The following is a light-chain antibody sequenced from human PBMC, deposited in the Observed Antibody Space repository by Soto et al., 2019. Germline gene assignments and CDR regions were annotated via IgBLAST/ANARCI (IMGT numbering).Light chain of an antibody. CDR1: QNIGNW. J-gene: IGKJ2*01. Sequence: DIQMTQSPSTLSASLGDTVTITCRASQNIGNWMAWFQQTPGKAPKLLVYRVSSLHTGVPSRFGGSGSGTEFTLTIRSLQPEDLAVYYCQQFNTYPYTFGQGTKLEIK. CDR2: RVS. CDR3: QQFNTYPYT. V-gene: IGKV1-5*03.